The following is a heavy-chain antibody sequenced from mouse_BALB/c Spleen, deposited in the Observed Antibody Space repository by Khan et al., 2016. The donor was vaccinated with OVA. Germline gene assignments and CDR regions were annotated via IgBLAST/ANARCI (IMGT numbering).Heavy chain of an antibody. J-gene: IGHJ3*01. CDR1: GFTFSSYS. V-gene: IGHV5-6*01. D-gene: IGHD4-1*01. CDR3: ASHLTGSFAY. Sequence: EVELVESGGDLVKPGGSLKLSCAASGFTFSSYSMSWVRQTPDERLEWVTTISSAGDFTYYPVSVKGRFTISRDNATNTLYLQMSILKAEDTAMYYCASHLTGSFAYWGQGTLVTGSA. CDR2: ISSAGDFT.